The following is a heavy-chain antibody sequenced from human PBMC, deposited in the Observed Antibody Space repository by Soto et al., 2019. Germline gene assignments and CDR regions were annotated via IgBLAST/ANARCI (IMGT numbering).Heavy chain of an antibody. CDR3: ARKTDAMVRGVTATYYYYYYMDV. J-gene: IGHJ6*03. CDR1: GFTFDDYG. D-gene: IGHD3-10*01. CDR2: INWNGGST. V-gene: IGHV3-20*01. Sequence: GGSLRLSCAASGFTFDDYGMSWVRQAPGKGLEWVSGINWNGGSTGYADSVKGRFTISRDNAKNSLYLQMNSLRAEDTALYHCARKTDAMVRGVTATYYYYYYMDVWGKGTTVTVSS.